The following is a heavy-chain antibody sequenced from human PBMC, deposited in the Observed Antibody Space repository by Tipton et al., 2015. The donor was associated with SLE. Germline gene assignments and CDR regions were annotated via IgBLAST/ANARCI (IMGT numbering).Heavy chain of an antibody. D-gene: IGHD3-22*01. CDR2: IIPIFGTA. J-gene: IGHJ3*02. CDR1: GGTFSSYA. V-gene: IGHV1-69*01. Sequence: VQLVQSGAEVKKPGSSVKVSCKASGGTFSSYAISWVRQAPGQGLEWMGGIIPIFGTANYAQKFQGRVTITADESTSTAYMELSSLRSEDTAVYYCAREKYYDTSGYYGGAFDIWGQGTMVTVSS. CDR3: AREKYYDTSGYYGGAFDI.